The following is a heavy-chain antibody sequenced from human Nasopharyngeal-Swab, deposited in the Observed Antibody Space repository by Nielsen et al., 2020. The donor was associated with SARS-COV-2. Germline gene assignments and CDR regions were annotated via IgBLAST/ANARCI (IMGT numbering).Heavy chain of an antibody. J-gene: IGHJ4*02. CDR2: INEDGSKR. CDR1: GLTISRYW. D-gene: IGHD3-16*01. CDR3: ARGGVSSPNF. Sequence: GESLKISCAVSGLTISRYWISWVRQAPGKGLEWVANINEDGSKRYYMDSVKGRFTISRDNAKNFVYLEMNSLRVEDSALYYCARGGVSSPNFWGQGTLVIVSS. V-gene: IGHV3-7*03.